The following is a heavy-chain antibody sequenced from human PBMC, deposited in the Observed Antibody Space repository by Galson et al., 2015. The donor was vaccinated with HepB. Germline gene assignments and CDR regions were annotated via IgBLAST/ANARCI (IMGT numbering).Heavy chain of an antibody. CDR2: ISDSGGSI. J-gene: IGHJ4*02. CDR3: ARPRSGYYFDY. V-gene: IGHV3-23*01. Sequence: SLRLSCAASGFTFSSYAMSWVRQAPGKGLEWVSGISDSGGSIHYADSVKGRFTISRDNSKNTLYLQMNSLRAEDTAVYYCARPRSGYYFDYWGQGTLVTVSS. D-gene: IGHD3-3*01. CDR1: GFTFSSYA.